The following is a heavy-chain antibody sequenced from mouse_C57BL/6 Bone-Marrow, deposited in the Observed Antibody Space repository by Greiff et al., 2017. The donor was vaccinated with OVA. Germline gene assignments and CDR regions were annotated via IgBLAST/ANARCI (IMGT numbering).Heavy chain of an antibody. CDR2: IRSKSNNYAT. D-gene: IGHD2-4*01. J-gene: IGHJ3*01. CDR1: GFSFNTYA. V-gene: IGHV10-1*01. Sequence: DVMLVESGGGLVQPKGSLKLSCAASGFSFNTYAMNWVRQAPGKGLEWVARIRSKSNNYATYYADSVKDRFTISRDDSESMLYLQMNNLKTEDTAMYYCVGGGLRAWFAYWGQGTLVTVSA. CDR3: VGGGLRAWFAY.